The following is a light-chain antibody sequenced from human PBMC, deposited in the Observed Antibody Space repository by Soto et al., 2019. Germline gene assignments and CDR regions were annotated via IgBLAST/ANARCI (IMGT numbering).Light chain of an antibody. CDR1: NSDVGTYNY. CDR3: CSYAGSSSFRVL. J-gene: IGLJ2*01. Sequence: QSALTQLRSVSGSPGQSVTISCTGTNSDVGTYNYVSWYQQHPGKAPKLIIYDVTKRPSGVPDRFSGSKSGNTASLIISGLQAADEAEYYCCCCSYAGSSSFRVLFGGGTKLTVL. CDR2: DVT. V-gene: IGLV2-11*01.